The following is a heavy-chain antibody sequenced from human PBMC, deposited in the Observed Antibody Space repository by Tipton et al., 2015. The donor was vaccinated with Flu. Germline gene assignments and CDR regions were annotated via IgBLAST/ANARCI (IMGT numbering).Heavy chain of an antibody. CDR3: ALCINCYRVHYQYYYMDV. CDR2: IIPIFRSA. CDR1: GGFFSNYA. D-gene: IGHD2/OR15-2a*01. J-gene: IGHJ6*03. V-gene: IGHV1-69*01. Sequence: QSGAEVKKPGSSVKVSCKASGGFFSNYAVTWARQAPGQGLEWMGGIIPIFRSANYAQNFQGRLTITADASTSTASMELRSLRSEDTAVYYCALCINCYRVHYQYYYMDVWGKGTTVTVSS.